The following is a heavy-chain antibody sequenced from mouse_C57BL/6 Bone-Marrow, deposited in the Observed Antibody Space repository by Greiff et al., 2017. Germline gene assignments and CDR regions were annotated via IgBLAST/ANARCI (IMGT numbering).Heavy chain of an antibody. Sequence: VQLVESGPGLVQPSQSLSITCTVSGFSLTSYGVHWVRQSPGKGLEWLGVIWRGGSTDYNAAFMSRLSITKDNSKSQVFFKMNSLQADDTAIYYCAHHYDYDLYAMDYWGQGTSVTVSS. D-gene: IGHD2-4*01. V-gene: IGHV2-5*01. CDR1: GFSLTSYG. CDR2: IWRGGST. CDR3: AHHYDYDLYAMDY. J-gene: IGHJ4*01.